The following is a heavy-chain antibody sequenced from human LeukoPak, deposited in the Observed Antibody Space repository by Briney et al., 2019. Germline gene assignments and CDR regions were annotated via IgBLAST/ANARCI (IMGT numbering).Heavy chain of an antibody. CDR3: ARALLRGPYSSGLPNY. J-gene: IGHJ4*02. D-gene: IGHD6-19*01. Sequence: KTSETLSLTCTVSGGSISSYYWSWIRQPPGKGLEWIGYIYYSGSTNYNPSLKSRVTISVDTSKNQFSLKLSSVTAADTAVYYCARALLRGPYSSGLPNYWGQGTLVTVSS. V-gene: IGHV4-59*01. CDR1: GGSISSYY. CDR2: IYYSGST.